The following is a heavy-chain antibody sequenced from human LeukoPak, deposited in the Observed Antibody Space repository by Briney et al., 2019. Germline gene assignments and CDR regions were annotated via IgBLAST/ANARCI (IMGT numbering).Heavy chain of an antibody. CDR2: ISSSSSYI. Sequence: GGSLRLSCAASGFTFSSYSMNWVRQAPGKGLEWVSSISSSSSYIYYADSVKGRFTISRDNAKNSLYLQMNSLRAEDTAVYYCARGGVYSSRGIDYWGQGTLVTVSS. D-gene: IGHD6-13*01. CDR3: ARGGVYSSRGIDY. V-gene: IGHV3-21*01. J-gene: IGHJ4*02. CDR1: GFTFSSYS.